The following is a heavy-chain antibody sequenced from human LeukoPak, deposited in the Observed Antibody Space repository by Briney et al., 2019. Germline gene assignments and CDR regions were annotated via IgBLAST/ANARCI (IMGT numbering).Heavy chain of an antibody. CDR2: INAGNGNT. J-gene: IGHJ4*02. CDR3: ARVLVRGVITSLGY. D-gene: IGHD3-10*01. Sequence: AASVKVSCKASGYTFTSYAMHWVRQAPGQRLEWMGWINAGNGNTKYSQKFQGRVTITRDTSASTAYMELSSLRSEDTAVYYRARVLVRGVITSLGYWGQGTLVTVSS. CDR1: GYTFTSYA. V-gene: IGHV1-3*01.